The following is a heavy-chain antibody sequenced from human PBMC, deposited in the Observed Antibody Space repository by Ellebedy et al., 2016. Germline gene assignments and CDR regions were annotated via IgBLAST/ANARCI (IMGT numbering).Heavy chain of an antibody. CDR2: IYHTGST. V-gene: IGHV4-4*02. Sequence: SETLSLTCAVSGGSISSSNWWTWVRQSPGKGLEWIGEIYHTGSTNYNPSLKSRVTFSVDTSKNHISLNLTSVTAADTAVYYCARRGIHLWFDPWGQGTLVIVSS. CDR1: GGSISSSNW. D-gene: IGHD3-3*02. CDR3: ARRGIHLWFDP. J-gene: IGHJ5*02.